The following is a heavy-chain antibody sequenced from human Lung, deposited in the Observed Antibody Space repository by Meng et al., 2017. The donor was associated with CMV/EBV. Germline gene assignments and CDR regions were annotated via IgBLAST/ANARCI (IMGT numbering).Heavy chain of an antibody. CDR3: ARGSVWSGFFY. CDR2: ITWNGGST. V-gene: IGHV3-20*01. CDR1: GFTFDDYG. D-gene: IGHD3-3*01. Sequence: GESLKISCAASGFTFDDYGMSWVRQAPGKGPEWVSGITWNGGSTSYADSVKGQFTISRDNAKKYLYLQMNSLRDEDTALYHCARGSVWSGFFYWGQGPLVTVSS. J-gene: IGHJ4*02.